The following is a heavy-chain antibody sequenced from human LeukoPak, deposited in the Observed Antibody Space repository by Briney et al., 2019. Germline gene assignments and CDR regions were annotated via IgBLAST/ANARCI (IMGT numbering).Heavy chain of an antibody. D-gene: IGHD5-24*01. V-gene: IGHV1-18*04. Sequence: ASVKVSCKASGYTFTGYYMHWVRQAPGQGLEWMGWISAYNGNTNYAQKLQGRVTITADESTSTAYMELSSLRSEDTAVYYCARDYWGDGYNRYFDYWGQGTLVTVSS. CDR2: ISAYNGNT. J-gene: IGHJ4*02. CDR3: ARDYWGDGYNRYFDY. CDR1: GYTFTGYY.